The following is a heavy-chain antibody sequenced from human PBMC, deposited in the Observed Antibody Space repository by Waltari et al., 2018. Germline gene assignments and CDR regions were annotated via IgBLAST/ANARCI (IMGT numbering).Heavy chain of an antibody. CDR2: IYYSGST. Sequence: QVQLQESGPGLVKPSETLSLTCTVSGGSISSYYWTWTRQPPGKGLEWIGYIYYSGSTNYNPSLKSRVTISVDTSKNQFSLKLSSVTAADTAVYYCASRPRAGNWFDPWGQGTLVTVSS. CDR1: GGSISSYY. V-gene: IGHV4-59*01. J-gene: IGHJ5*02. CDR3: ASRPRAGNWFDP.